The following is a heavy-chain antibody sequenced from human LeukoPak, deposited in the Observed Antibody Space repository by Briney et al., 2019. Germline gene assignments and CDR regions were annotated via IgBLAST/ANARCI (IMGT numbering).Heavy chain of an antibody. CDR3: ARDEQPYCSSTSCYSDAFDI. D-gene: IGHD2-2*01. Sequence: GGSLRLSCAASGFTFSDYYMSWIRQAPGKGLEWVSYISSSGSTIYYADSVKGRFTISRDNAKNSLYLQMNSLRAEDTAVYYCARDEQPYCSSTSCYSDAFDIWGQGTMVTVSS. CDR1: GFTFSDYY. V-gene: IGHV3-11*04. CDR2: ISSSGSTI. J-gene: IGHJ3*02.